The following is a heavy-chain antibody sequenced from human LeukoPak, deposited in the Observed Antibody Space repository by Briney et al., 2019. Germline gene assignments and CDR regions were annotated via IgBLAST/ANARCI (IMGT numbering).Heavy chain of an antibody. CDR3: AGVFGAYFDY. CDR2: INLRGST. CDR1: GGSFSDYY. V-gene: IGHV4-34*01. J-gene: IGHJ4*02. D-gene: IGHD3-10*01. Sequence: SETLSLTCAAYGGSFSDYYWNWIRPSTGKGLEWIGEINLRGSTTYNPSLKSRVTISLDASKSQLSLKLSSVTAADTAVYYCAGVFGAYFDYWGQGTLVTVSS.